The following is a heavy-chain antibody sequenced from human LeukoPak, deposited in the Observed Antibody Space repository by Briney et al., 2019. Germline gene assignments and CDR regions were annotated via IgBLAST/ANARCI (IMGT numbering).Heavy chain of an antibody. V-gene: IGHV4-59*01. D-gene: IGHD2-15*01. J-gene: IGHJ3*02. CDR2: IYYSGST. CDR3: ARDRWWFGSSHDAFDI. CDR1: GGSISSYY. Sequence: SETLSLTCTVSGGSISSYYWSWIRQPPGKGLEWIGYIYYSGSTNYNPSLKSRVTISVDTSKNQFSLKLSSVTAADTAVYYCARDRWWFGSSHDAFDIWGQGTMVTVSS.